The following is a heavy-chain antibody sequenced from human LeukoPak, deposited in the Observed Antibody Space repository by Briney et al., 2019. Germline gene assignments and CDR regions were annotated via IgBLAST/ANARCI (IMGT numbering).Heavy chain of an antibody. Sequence: SETLSPTCTVSGGSISSYYWSWIRQPAGKGLEWIGRIYTSGSTNYNPSLKSRVTMSVDTSKNQFSLKLSSVTAADTAVYYCARWFGELLPRSSYYYYYMDVWGKGTTVTISS. CDR3: ARWFGELLPRSSYYYYYMDV. V-gene: IGHV4-4*07. J-gene: IGHJ6*03. CDR2: IYTSGST. CDR1: GGSISSYY. D-gene: IGHD3-10*01.